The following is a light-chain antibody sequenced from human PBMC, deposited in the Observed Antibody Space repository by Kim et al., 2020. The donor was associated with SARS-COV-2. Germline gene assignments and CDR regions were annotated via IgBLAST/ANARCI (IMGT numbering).Light chain of an antibody. CDR2: EVT. CDR1: SSDVGVYNY. J-gene: IGLJ2*01. CDR3: SSYAGSNNFVV. V-gene: IGLV2-8*01. Sequence: QPVTISSSGPSSDVGVYNYVSRYQQYPGKAPNLMIYEVTKRPAGVPDRFSGSKSGNTASLTVSGLQAEDEADYYCSSYAGSNNFVVFGGGTQLTVL.